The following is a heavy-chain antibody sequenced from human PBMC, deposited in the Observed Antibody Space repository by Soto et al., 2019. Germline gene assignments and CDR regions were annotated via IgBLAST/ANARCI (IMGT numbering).Heavy chain of an antibody. CDR2: ISNTGSTI. V-gene: IGHV3-48*01. CDR1: GFTFTTYS. CDR3: ARGTMTAVSKTDS. D-gene: IGHD4-17*01. Sequence: GSLRLSCAASGFTFTTYSMNWVRLAPGKGLEWLSYISNTGSTIYYADSVKGRFTISRDNAKNSLYLQMSGLRVEDTAVYYCARGTMTAVSKTDSWGLGALVTVSS. J-gene: IGHJ4*02.